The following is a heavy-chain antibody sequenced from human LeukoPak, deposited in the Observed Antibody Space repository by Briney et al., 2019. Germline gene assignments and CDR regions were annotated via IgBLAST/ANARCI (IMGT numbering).Heavy chain of an antibody. CDR3: ARDFNSYGFLGVRYFDY. CDR2: ISSSGSTI. CDR1: GFTFSSYE. Sequence: PGGSLRLSCAASGFTFSSYEMNWVRQAPGKGLEWVSYISSSGSTIYYADSVKGRFTISRDNAKNSLYLQMNSLRAEDTAVYYCARDFNSYGFLGVRYFDYWGQGTLVTVSS. V-gene: IGHV3-48*03. D-gene: IGHD5-18*01. J-gene: IGHJ4*02.